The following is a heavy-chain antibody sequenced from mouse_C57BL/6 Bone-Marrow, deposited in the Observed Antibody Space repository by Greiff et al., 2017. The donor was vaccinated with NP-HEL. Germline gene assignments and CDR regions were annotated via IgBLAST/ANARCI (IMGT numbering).Heavy chain of an antibody. CDR2: IHPNSGST. CDR1: GYTFTSYW. CDR3: ARAYYDSSSSVFDD. J-gene: IGHJ2*01. D-gene: IGHD1-1*01. Sequence: QVQLQQPGAELVKPGASVKLSCKASGYTFTSYWMHWVKQRPGQGLEWIGMIHPNSGSTNYNQKFKRKATLTVDKSSSTAYMQLSSLTSEDSAVDDCARAYYDSSSSVFDDWGKGTTLTVAS. V-gene: IGHV1-64*01.